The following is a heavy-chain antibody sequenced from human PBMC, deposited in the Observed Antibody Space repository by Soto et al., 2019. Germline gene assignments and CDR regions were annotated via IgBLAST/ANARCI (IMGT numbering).Heavy chain of an antibody. V-gene: IGHV4-34*01. CDR3: AHFPPWSVGWFDP. J-gene: IGHJ5*02. D-gene: IGHD2-8*02. Sequence: SETLSLTCAVYGGSFSGYYWSWIRQPPGKGLEWIGEINHSGSTNYNPSLKSRLTITKDTSKNQVVLTVTNMDPVDTATYYCAHFPPWSVGWFDPWGQGTLVTVSS. CDR2: INHSGST. CDR1: GGSFSGYY.